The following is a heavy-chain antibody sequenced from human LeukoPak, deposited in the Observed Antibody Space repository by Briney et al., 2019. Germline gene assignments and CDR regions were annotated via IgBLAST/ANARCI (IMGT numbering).Heavy chain of an antibody. CDR3: ATDIPSGWSLY. D-gene: IGHD6-19*01. CDR1: CYTLTTYY. CDR2: INPNSGGT. J-gene: IGHJ4*02. Sequence: ASVKVACKAACYTLTTYYLHSVRQTPGQRLEWMAWINPNSGGTKYAQKFQGRVTLTRDTSTSTAYMELSRLIFDDTAVYYCATDIPSGWSLYWGQGTLVTVSS. V-gene: IGHV1-2*02.